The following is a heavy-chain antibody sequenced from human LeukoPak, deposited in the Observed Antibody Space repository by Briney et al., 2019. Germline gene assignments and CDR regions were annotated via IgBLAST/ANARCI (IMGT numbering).Heavy chain of an antibody. V-gene: IGHV3-23*01. CDR3: ARFPGIPAAGTYYYYFMDV. J-gene: IGHJ6*03. CDR1: GITFSSYA. D-gene: IGHD6-13*01. CDR2: ISGSGGNT. Sequence: GGSLRLSCAASGITFSSYAMSWVRQAPGKGLEWVSGISGSGGNTYYADSVRGRFTISRDTSKDTLYLHMNSLRAEDTAVYYCARFPGIPAAGTYYYYFMDVWGKGTTVTVYS.